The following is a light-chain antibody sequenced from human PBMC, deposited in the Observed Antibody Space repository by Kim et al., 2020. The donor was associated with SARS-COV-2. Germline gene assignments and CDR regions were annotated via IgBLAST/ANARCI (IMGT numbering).Light chain of an antibody. CDR2: DAS. V-gene: IGKV3-11*01. CDR3: QQRINWPLT. CDR1: QGVSSY. J-gene: IGKJ4*01. Sequence: LSPGKRATISCRASQGVSSYLAWYQQKPGQAPRLLIYDASNRATGIPARFSGSGSGTDFTLTISSLEPEDFVVYYCQQRINWPLTFGGGTKVEIK.